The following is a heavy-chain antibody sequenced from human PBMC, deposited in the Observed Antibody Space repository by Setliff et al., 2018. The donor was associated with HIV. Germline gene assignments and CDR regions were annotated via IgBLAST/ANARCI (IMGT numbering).Heavy chain of an antibody. J-gene: IGHJ4*02. CDR1: GYTFTSYY. CDR2: INPSGGST. V-gene: IGHV1-46*01. D-gene: IGHD5-18*01. Sequence: ASVKVSCKASGYTFTSYYMHWVRQAPGQGLEWMGIINPSGGSTSYAQKFQGRVTITADESTSTAYMELSSLRSEDTAVYYCARLDTAMVNDYWGQGTLVTVFS. CDR3: ARLDTAMVNDY.